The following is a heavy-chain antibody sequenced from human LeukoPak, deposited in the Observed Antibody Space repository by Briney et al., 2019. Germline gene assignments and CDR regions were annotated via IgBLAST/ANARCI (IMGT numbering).Heavy chain of an antibody. CDR1: GYTFTSYD. J-gene: IGHJ4*02. CDR2: MNPNSGNT. D-gene: IGHD3-22*01. V-gene: IGHV1-8*01. Sequence: GASVKVSCKASGYTFTSYDINWVRQATGQGLEWMGWMNPNSGNTGYAQKFQGRVTMTRNTSISTAYMELSSLRSEDTAVYYCARGVDSSGYYAGGSFDYWGQGTLVTVSS. CDR3: ARGVDSSGYYAGGSFDY.